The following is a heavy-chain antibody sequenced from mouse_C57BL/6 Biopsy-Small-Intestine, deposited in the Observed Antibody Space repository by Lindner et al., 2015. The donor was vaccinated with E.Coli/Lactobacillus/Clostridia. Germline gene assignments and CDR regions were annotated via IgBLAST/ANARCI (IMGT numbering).Heavy chain of an antibody. CDR3: VTVGTFPDYGSIDP. J-gene: IGHJ1*01. CDR2: ILPIAGKG. V-gene: IGHV1-62-2*01. CDR1: GGTFNTYT. Sequence: SVKVSCKASGGTFNTYTFNWGEDQAPGQGLQWMGRILPIAGKGFYSENFQGRVTMTADKSTSTVYMELSSLRSEDTAVYYCVTVGTFPDYGSIDPWGPGTLVTVSA. D-gene: IGHD2-2*01.